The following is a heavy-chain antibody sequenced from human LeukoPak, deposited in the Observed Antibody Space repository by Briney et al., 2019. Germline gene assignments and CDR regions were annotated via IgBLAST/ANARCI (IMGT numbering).Heavy chain of an antibody. CDR3: ARGGYSADY. V-gene: IGHV4-61*02. Sequence: SQTLSLTCTVSGGSISSGSYYWSWIRQPAGKGLEWIGRIYTSGSTNYNPSLKSRVTISVDTSKNQFSLKPSSVTAADTAVYYCARGGYSADYWGQGTLVTVSS. J-gene: IGHJ4*02. CDR2: IYTSGST. CDR1: GGSISSGSYY. D-gene: IGHD3-22*01.